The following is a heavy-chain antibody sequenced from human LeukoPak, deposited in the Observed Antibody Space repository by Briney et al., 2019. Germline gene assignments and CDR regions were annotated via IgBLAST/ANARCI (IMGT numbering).Heavy chain of an antibody. CDR3: ARTRGYDFWSGYYGSMNLYYYYYMDV. CDR1: GGSISSYY. D-gene: IGHD3-3*01. CDR2: IYYSGST. V-gene: IGHV4-59*01. Sequence: KPSETLSLTCTVSGGSISSYYCSWIRQPPGKGLEWIGYIYYSGSTNYNPSLKSRVTISVDTSKNQFSLKLSSVTAADTAVYYCARTRGYDFWSGYYGSMNLYYYYYMDVWGKGTTVTVSS. J-gene: IGHJ6*03.